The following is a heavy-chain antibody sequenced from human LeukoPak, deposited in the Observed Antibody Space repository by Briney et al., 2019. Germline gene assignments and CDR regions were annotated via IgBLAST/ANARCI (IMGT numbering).Heavy chain of an antibody. J-gene: IGHJ6*03. CDR3: ARHSFNSMDV. V-gene: IGHV5-51*01. CDR2: IYPGDSDT. CDR1: GYIFTNNW. Sequence: GESLKISCKGSGYIFTNNWIGWVRQMTGKGLEWMGIIYPGDSDTRYSPSFQGQVTISADKSISTAYLQWSSLKASDTAMYYCARHSFNSMDVWGKGTTVTVSS.